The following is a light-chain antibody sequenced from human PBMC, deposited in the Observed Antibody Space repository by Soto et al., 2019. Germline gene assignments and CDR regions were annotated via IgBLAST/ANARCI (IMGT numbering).Light chain of an antibody. CDR3: CSYAGGYIYL. V-gene: IGLV2-11*01. CDR1: GNDVGAYNY. J-gene: IGLJ1*01. CDR2: DVT. Sequence: QSVLTQPRSVSGSPGQSGTISFTGTGNDVGAYNYVSWYQQHPGRPPKLMIYDVTKWPSGVPERFSGSKSGNTASLTISGLQAEDEADYFCCSYAGGYIYLFGTGTKVTVL.